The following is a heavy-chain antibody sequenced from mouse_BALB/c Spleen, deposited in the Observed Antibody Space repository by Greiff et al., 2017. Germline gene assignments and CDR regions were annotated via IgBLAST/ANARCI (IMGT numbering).Heavy chain of an antibody. CDR1: GYTFSSYW. V-gene: IGHV1-9*01. D-gene: IGHD2-4*01. CDR2: ILPGSGST. CDR3: ARWDYDVAYAMDY. Sequence: VQLQQSGAELARPGASVKISCKATGYTFSSYWIEWVKQRPGHGLEWIGEILPGSGSTNYNEKFKGKATFTADTSSNTAYMQLSSLTSEDSAVYYCARWDYDVAYAMDYWGQGTSVTVSS. J-gene: IGHJ4*01.